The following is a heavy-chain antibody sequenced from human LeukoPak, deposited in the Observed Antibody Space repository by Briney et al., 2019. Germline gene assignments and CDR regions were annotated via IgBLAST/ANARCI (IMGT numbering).Heavy chain of an antibody. V-gene: IGHV4-59*01. CDR2: IYYSGST. Sequence: SETLSLTCTVSGGSISSYYWSWIRQPPGKGLEWIGYIYYSGSTSCNPSLKSRVTISVDTSKNQFSLKLSSVTAADTAVYYCARGADSSGYYSIFYFDYWGQGTLVTVSS. J-gene: IGHJ4*02. CDR3: ARGADSSGYYSIFYFDY. CDR1: GGSISSYY. D-gene: IGHD3-22*01.